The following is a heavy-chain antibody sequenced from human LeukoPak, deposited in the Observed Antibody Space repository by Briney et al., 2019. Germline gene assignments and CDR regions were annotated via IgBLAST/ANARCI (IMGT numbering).Heavy chain of an antibody. Sequence: PSETLSLTCAVYGGSFSGYYWSWIRQPPGKGLEWIGEINHSGSTNYNPSLKSRVTISVDTSKNQFSLKLSSVTAVDTAVYYCARVLHYFDYWGQGTLVTVSS. V-gene: IGHV4-34*01. CDR3: ARVLHYFDY. CDR1: GGSFSGYY. J-gene: IGHJ4*02. CDR2: INHSGST.